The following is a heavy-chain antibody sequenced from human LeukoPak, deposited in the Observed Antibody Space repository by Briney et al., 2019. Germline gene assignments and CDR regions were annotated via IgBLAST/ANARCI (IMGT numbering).Heavy chain of an antibody. CDR3: AKGGPITMIVVAPDY. J-gene: IGHJ4*02. CDR1: GFTFSSYA. CDR2: ISYDGSNK. V-gene: IGHV3-30-3*01. D-gene: IGHD3-22*01. Sequence: GGSLRLSCAASGFTFSSYAMHWVRQAPGKGLEWVAVISYDGSNKYYADSVKGRFTISRDNSKNTLYLQMNSLRAEDTAVYYCAKGGPITMIVVAPDYWGQGTLVTVSS.